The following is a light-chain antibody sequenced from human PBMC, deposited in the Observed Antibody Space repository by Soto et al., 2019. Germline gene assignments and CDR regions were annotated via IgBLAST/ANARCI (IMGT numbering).Light chain of an antibody. J-gene: IGKJ4*01. Sequence: DIQMTQSPSSLSASVGDRVTITCQASQDISNRLNWYQQKTGKAPKLLIYDASNLETGVPSRLSGSRSGTDFALTISTLQPADIATYYCQQYANLPLTFGGGTTVEIK. CDR1: QDISNR. CDR2: DAS. CDR3: QQYANLPLT. V-gene: IGKV1-33*01.